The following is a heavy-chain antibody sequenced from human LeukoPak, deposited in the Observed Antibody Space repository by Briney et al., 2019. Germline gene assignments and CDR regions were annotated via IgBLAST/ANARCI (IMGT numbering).Heavy chain of an antibody. CDR2: IFHSGSS. Sequence: SETLSLTCAVSGDSISSGDYSWGWIRQPSGKGLEWIGYIFHSGSSHYNPSLKSRVTISVDKSKNQFSLRLTSVTAADTAVYYCARELWFVNAPGSWFVPWGQGTLVTVSS. D-gene: IGHD3-10*01. J-gene: IGHJ5*02. CDR1: GDSISSGDYS. CDR3: ARELWFVNAPGSWFVP. V-gene: IGHV4-30-2*01.